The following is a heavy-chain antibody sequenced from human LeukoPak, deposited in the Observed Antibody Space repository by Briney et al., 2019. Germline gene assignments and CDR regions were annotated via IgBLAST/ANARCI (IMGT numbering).Heavy chain of an antibody. J-gene: IGHJ4*02. CDR2: ISSSSSTI. D-gene: IGHD2-2*01. CDR3: ARAIVVVPAALGGNY. Sequence: GGSLRLSCAASGFTFSSYSMNWVRQAPGKGLEWVSYISSSSSTIYYADSVKGRFTISRDNAKNSLYLQMNSLRAEDTAVYYCARAIVVVPAALGGNYWGQGTLVTVSS. V-gene: IGHV3-48*01. CDR1: GFTFSSYS.